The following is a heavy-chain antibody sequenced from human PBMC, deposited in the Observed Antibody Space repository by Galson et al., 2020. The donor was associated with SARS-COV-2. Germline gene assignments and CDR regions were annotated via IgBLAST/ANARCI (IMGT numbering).Heavy chain of an antibody. J-gene: IGHJ4*02. V-gene: IGHV3-23*01. CDR2: ISYSGVST. D-gene: IGHD6-19*01. CDR3: AKDRGGSGRYVDLDY. CDR1: GFTFRNYF. Sequence: GESLKISCAASGFTFRNYFMTWVRQAPGKGLEWVSSISYSGVSTYHADSVKGRFTVSRDNSKNTLYLQLNSLRAEDTAIYYCAKDRGGSGRYVDLDYWGQGTLVTVSS.